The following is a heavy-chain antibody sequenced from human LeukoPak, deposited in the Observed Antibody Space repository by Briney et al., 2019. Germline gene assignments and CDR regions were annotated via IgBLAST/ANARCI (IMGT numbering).Heavy chain of an antibody. CDR3: AKGDLSSGWLS. V-gene: IGHV3-23*01. Sequence: GGSLRLSCAASGFTFSNYAMSWVRQAPGQGLEWVSAISGSGDSTYYADSVKGRFTISRDSSKNTLFLQVNSLRADDTAVYYCAKGDLSSGWLSWGQGTLVTVSS. D-gene: IGHD6-19*01. CDR2: ISGSGDST. J-gene: IGHJ5*02. CDR1: GFTFSNYA.